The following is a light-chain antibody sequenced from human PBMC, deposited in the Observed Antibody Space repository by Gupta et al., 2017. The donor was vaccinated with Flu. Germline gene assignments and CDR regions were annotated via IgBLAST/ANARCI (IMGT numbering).Light chain of an antibody. Sequence: PATLSLSPGERATLSCRASQSVSSYLAWYQQKPGQAPRLLIYDASNRATGIPARFSGSGSGTDFTLTISSLEPEDFAVYYCQQRSNWPLTFGRGTKVDIK. J-gene: IGKJ4*01. CDR3: QQRSNWPLT. CDR2: DAS. V-gene: IGKV3-11*01. CDR1: QSVSSY.